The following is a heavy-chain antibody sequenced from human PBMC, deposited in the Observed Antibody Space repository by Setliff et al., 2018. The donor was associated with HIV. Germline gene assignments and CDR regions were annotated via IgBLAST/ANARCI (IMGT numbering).Heavy chain of an antibody. J-gene: IGHJ4*02. CDR3: AKGTMNHDFLTGYSPFDS. V-gene: IGHV3-43D*03. CDR2: ISWDSGRT. Sequence: SLKISCVASGFNFNDYSMHWVRQTPGKTLEWVSLISWDSGRTDYAVSVRGRFTISRDNSKNSLYLQMQSLRPEDTALYYCAKGTMNHDFLTGYSPFDSWGQGTQVTVSS. D-gene: IGHD3-9*01. CDR1: GFNFNDYS.